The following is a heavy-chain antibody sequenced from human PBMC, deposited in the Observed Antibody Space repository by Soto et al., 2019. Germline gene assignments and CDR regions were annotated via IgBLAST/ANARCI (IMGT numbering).Heavy chain of an antibody. Sequence: VKVSGKASGGTVSSYAISWVLQAPGQGLEWMGGIIPIFGTANYAQKCQGSVTISADESTSTAYMELSSRRSEDTAVYYCARDKQQWSRFRNYYYYGMNVWGQGPTVTVSS. CDR3: ARDKQQWSRFRNYYYYGMNV. D-gene: IGHD6-19*01. J-gene: IGHJ6*02. CDR2: IIPIFGTA. CDR1: GGTVSSYA. V-gene: IGHV1-69*13.